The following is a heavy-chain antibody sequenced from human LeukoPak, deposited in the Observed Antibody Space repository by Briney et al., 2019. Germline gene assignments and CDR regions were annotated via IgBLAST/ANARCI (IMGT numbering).Heavy chain of an antibody. V-gene: IGHV3-53*01. D-gene: IGHD6-13*01. J-gene: IGHJ3*02. CDR1: GFTVSSNY. CDR2: IYSGGTT. CDR3: AKEVDSSSWYSGRAFDI. Sequence: GGSLRLSCAASGFTVSSNYMSWVRQAPGKGLEWVSVIYSGGTTYYADSVKGRFTISRDNSKNTLYLQMNSLRAEDTAVYYCAKEVDSSSWYSGRAFDIWGQGTMVTVSS.